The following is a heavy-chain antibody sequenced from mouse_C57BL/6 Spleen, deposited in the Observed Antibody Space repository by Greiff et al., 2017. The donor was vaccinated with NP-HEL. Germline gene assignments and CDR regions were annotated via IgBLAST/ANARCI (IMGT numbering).Heavy chain of an antibody. CDR3: ATGTWCDY. CDR2: IDPSASYP. J-gene: IGHJ2*01. D-gene: IGHD4-1*01. Sequence: QVQLQQPGAELVMPGASVKLSCKASGYTFTSYWMHWVKQRPGQGLEWIGEIDPSASYPNYNQKFKGKSTLTVDKSSSTAYMQLSSLTSEDSAVYYCATGTWCDYWGQGTTLTVSS. V-gene: IGHV1-69*01. CDR1: GYTFTSYW.